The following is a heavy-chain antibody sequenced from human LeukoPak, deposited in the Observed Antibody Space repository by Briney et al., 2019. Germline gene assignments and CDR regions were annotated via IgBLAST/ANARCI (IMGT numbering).Heavy chain of an antibody. CDR1: GLTLCSYW. CDR3: ASSGYYSDAFDI. J-gene: IGHJ3*02. CDR2: LKQDGSAK. V-gene: IGHV3-7*01. Sequence: PGGCLRLSFAAPGLTLCSYWMTWGRRAPGKGLGWVANLKQDGSAKYEVDSVKGRFTIYRDNATHSRYRQMASPRAEDTAVYYCASSGYYSDAFDIWGQGTMVTVSS. D-gene: IGHD3-22*01.